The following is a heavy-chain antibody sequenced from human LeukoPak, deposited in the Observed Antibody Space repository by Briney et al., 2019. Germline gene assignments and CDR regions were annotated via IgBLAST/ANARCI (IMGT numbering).Heavy chain of an antibody. D-gene: IGHD4-17*01. V-gene: IGHV3-11*01. Sequence: GGSLRLSCAASGFTFSDYYMSWIRQAPGKGLEWVSYISSSGSTIYYADSVKGRFTISRDNAKNSLYLQMNSLRAEDTAAYYCARTNDYGADNYYYYMDVWGKGTTVTVSS. J-gene: IGHJ6*03. CDR2: ISSSGSTI. CDR3: ARTNDYGADNYYYYMDV. CDR1: GFTFSDYY.